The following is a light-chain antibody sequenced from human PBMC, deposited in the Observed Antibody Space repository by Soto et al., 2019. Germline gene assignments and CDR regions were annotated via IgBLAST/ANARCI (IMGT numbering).Light chain of an antibody. CDR3: QQYGSSPIFT. CDR1: QSVSSSY. Sequence: EIVLTQSPGTLSLSPGERATLSCRASQSVSSSYLAWYQQKPGQAPRLLIYGASSSATGIPDRFSGSGSGTDFTLTISRLEPEDFAVYYCQQYGSSPIFTFVPGTKVDIK. J-gene: IGKJ3*01. CDR2: GAS. V-gene: IGKV3-20*01.